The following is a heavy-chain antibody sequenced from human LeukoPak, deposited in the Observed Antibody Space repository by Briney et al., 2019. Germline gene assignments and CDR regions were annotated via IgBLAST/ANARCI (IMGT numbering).Heavy chain of an antibody. V-gene: IGHV3-30*18. Sequence: GGSLRLSCAASGFTFSSYGMHWVRQAPGKGLEWVAVISYDGSNKYYADSVKGRFTISRDNSKNTLYLQMNSLRAEDTAVYYCAKEGYVPALAYWSQGTLVTVSS. CDR1: GFTFSSYG. D-gene: IGHD2-2*01. CDR2: ISYDGSNK. J-gene: IGHJ4*02. CDR3: AKEGYVPALAY.